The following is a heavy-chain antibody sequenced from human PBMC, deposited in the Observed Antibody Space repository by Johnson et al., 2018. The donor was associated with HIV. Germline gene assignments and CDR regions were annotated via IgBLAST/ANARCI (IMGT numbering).Heavy chain of an antibody. CDR2: INWNGGST. J-gene: IGHJ3*02. CDR3: ARRGSSSGFSGWRAFDI. V-gene: IGHV3-20*04. D-gene: IGHD6-6*01. CDR1: GFTFDDYG. Sequence: MLLVESGGGVVRPGGSLRLSCAASGFTFDDYGMSWVRQAPGKGLEWVSGINWNGGSTGYADSVKGRFTISRDNAKNSLYLQMNSLRAEDTALYYCARRGSSSGFSGWRAFDIWGQGTMVTVSS.